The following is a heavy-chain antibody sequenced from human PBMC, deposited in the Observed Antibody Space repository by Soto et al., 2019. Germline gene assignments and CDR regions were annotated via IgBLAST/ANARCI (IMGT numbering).Heavy chain of an antibody. J-gene: IGHJ4*02. CDR3: ARDLDSTIFGVAPVDY. Sequence: PSQTLSLTCAISGDSVSSNSAAWNWIRQSPSRGLEWLGRTYYRSKWYNDYAVSVKSRITINPDTSKNQFSLQLNSVTPEDTAVYYCARDLDSTIFGVAPVDYWGQGTLVTVSS. V-gene: IGHV6-1*01. CDR1: GDSVSSNSAA. D-gene: IGHD3-3*01. CDR2: TYYRSKWYN.